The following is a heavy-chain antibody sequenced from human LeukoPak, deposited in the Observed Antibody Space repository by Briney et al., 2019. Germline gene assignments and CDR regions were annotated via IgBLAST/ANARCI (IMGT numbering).Heavy chain of an antibody. Sequence: SETLSLTCTVSGGSISGYYWSWIRQPPGKGLEWIGYIYYSGSTNYNPSLKSRVTISVDTSKNQFSLKLSSVTAADTAVYYCARGGPYTDLMVYAIWGQGTLVTVSS. J-gene: IGHJ4*02. CDR2: IYYSGST. V-gene: IGHV4-59*01. CDR1: GGSISGYY. CDR3: ARGGPYTDLMVYAI. D-gene: IGHD2-8*01.